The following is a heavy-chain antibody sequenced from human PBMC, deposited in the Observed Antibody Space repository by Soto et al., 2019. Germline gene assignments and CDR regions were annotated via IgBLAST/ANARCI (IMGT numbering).Heavy chain of an antibody. CDR1: GYTVTSYG. D-gene: IGHD6-6*01. J-gene: IGHJ4*02. V-gene: IGHV1-69*01. CDR2: IIPIFGTA. CDR3: ARPQAVEQLVPFDY. Sequence: GAFVKVSSKASGYTVTSYGISWVRQAPGQGLEWMGGIIPIFGTANYAQKFQGRVTITADESTSTAYMELSSLRSEDTAVYYCARPQAVEQLVPFDYWGQGTLVTVSS.